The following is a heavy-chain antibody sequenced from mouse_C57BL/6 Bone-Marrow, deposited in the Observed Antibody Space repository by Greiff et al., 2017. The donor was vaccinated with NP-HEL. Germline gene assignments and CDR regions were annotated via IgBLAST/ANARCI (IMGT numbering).Heavy chain of an antibody. CDR1: GFTFSDYY. V-gene: IGHV5-12*01. Sequence: VQLKESGGGLVQPGGSLKLSCAASGFTFSDYYMYWVRQTPEKRLEWVAYISNGGGSTYYPDTVKGRFTISRDNAKNTLYLQMSRLKSEDTAMYYCARQRGSSPWFAYWGQGTLVTVSA. CDR2: ISNGGGST. J-gene: IGHJ3*01. CDR3: ARQRGSSPWFAY. D-gene: IGHD1-1*01.